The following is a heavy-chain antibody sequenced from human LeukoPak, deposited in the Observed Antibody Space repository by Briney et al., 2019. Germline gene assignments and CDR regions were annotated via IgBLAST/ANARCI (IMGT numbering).Heavy chain of an antibody. D-gene: IGHD3-16*02. V-gene: IGHV1-2*02. CDR2: INPNSGGT. Sequence: GASVKVSCKASGYTFTGYYMHWVRQAPGQGLEWMGWINPNSGGTNYAQKFQGRVTITRDTSASTAYMELSSLRSEDTAVYYCARFDYVWGSYRAPRDYWGQGTLVTVSS. CDR1: GYTFTGYY. J-gene: IGHJ4*02. CDR3: ARFDYVWGSYRAPRDY.